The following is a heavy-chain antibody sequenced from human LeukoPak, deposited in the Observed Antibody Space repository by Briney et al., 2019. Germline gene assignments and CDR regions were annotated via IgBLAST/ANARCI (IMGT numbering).Heavy chain of an antibody. D-gene: IGHD3-10*01. CDR1: EYTFTGYY. J-gene: IGHJ6*03. V-gene: IGHV1-18*04. Sequence: ASVKVSCKASEYTFTGYYIHWVRQAPGQGLEWMGWISAYNGNTNYAQKLQGRVTMTTDTSTSTAYMELRSLRSDDTAVYYCARVGGFGELLSLYYYMDVWGKGTTVTVSS. CDR3: ARVGGFGELLSLYYYMDV. CDR2: ISAYNGNT.